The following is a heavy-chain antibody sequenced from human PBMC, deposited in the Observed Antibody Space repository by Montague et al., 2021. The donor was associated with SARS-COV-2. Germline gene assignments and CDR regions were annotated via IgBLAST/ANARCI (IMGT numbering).Heavy chain of an antibody. Sequence: SETLSLTCTVSGGSISHYYWSWIRQPPGRGLEWIGYIYYSGSTDYSPSLKSRVTISLDTSKNQFSLKVTSVTAADTAVYYCARGAGYYNSGLDVWGPGTTVTVSS. CDR1: GGSISHYY. CDR2: IYYSGST. V-gene: IGHV4-59*01. D-gene: IGHD3-9*01. CDR3: ARGAGYYNSGLDV. J-gene: IGHJ6*02.